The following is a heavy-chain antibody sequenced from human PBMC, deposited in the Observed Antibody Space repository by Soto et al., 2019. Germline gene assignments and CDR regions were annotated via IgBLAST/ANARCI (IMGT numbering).Heavy chain of an antibody. CDR1: GFTFSSYA. V-gene: IGHV3-23*01. CDR3: AKVSPSIAATSNQPDY. J-gene: IGHJ4*02. D-gene: IGHD6-6*01. Sequence: GGSLRLSCAASGFTFSSYAMSWVRQAPGKGLEWVSAISGSGGSTYYADSVKGRFTISRDNSKNTLYLQMNSLRAEDTAVYYCAKVSPSIAATSNQPDYWGQGTLVTVSS. CDR2: ISGSGGST.